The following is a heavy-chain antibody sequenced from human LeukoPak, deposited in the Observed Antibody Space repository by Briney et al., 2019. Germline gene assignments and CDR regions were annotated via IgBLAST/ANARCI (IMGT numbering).Heavy chain of an antibody. J-gene: IGHJ2*01. CDR3: ARRAYYDSSGYHPTSGYFDP. CDR1: GGSMFNYY. D-gene: IGHD3-22*01. CDR2: VYVNGIT. V-gene: IGHV4-4*08. Sequence: SETLSLTCTVSGGSMFNYYWNWIRQPPGKGLEWIGYVYVNGITNYSPSLRSRGTISIATSKNQFSLRLPSVTAADTAIYYCARRAYYDSSGYHPTSGYFDPWGRGTPVSVS.